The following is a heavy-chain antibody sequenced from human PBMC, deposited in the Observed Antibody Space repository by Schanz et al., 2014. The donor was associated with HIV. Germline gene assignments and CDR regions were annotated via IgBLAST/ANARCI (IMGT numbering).Heavy chain of an antibody. CDR1: GFRFSSYG. CDR2: LWFDGSID. J-gene: IGHJ3*02. CDR3: AKVLTSVNGGYNFWDGFDI. D-gene: IGHD5-12*01. V-gene: IGHV3-33*06. Sequence: QVQLVESGGGVVQPGTSLRLSCVTSGFRFSSYGMHWVRQAPGKGLEWVAILWFDGSIDYYVDSVKGRFTISRDNSQDTLFLQMDSLRAEDTAIYYCAKVLTSVNGGYNFWDGFDIWGQGTMVTVSS.